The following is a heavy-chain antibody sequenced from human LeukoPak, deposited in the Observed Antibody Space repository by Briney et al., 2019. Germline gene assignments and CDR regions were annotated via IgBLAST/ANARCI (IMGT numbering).Heavy chain of an antibody. CDR2: ISGSGGNT. J-gene: IGHJ4*02. Sequence: PGGSLRPSCAASGFTFSTYAMSWVRQAPGKGLEWISAISGSGGNTYYADSVKGRFTISRDNSKNTLYLQMNSLRAEDTAVYYCAKDRGFGAAAGHSFYFDYWGQGTLVTVSS. V-gene: IGHV3-23*01. CDR3: AKDRGFGAAAGHSFYFDY. CDR1: GFTFSTYA. D-gene: IGHD6-25*01.